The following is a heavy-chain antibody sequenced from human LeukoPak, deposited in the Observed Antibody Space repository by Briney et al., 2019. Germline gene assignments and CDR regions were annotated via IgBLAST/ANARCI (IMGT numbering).Heavy chain of an antibody. CDR1: GGSFSGYY. D-gene: IGHD3-3*01. J-gene: IGHJ5*02. CDR2: INHSGST. CDR3: ARDKRGLRFLEWPNNWFDP. Sequence: SETLSLTCAVYGGSFSGYYWSWIRQPPGKGLEWIGEINHSGSTNYNPSLKSRVTISVDTSKNQFSLKLSSVTAADTAVYYCARDKRGLRFLEWPNNWFDPWGQGTLVTVSS. V-gene: IGHV4-34*01.